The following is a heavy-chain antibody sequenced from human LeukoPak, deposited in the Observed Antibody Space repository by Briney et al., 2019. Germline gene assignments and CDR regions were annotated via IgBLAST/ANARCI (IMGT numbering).Heavy chain of an antibody. CDR1: GFTFSSYG. V-gene: IGHV3-33*01. CDR2: IWYDGSNK. J-gene: IGHJ4*02. CDR3: AREYSSGYYLRFDY. Sequence: GGSLRLSCAASGFTFSSYGMHWVRQAPGKGLEWVAVIWYDGSNKYYADSVKGRFTISRDNSKNTLYLQMNSLRAEDTAVYYCAREYSSGYYLRFDYWGQGTLVTVSS. D-gene: IGHD3-22*01.